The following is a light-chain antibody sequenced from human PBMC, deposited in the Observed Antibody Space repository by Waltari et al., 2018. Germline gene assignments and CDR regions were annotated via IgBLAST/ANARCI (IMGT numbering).Light chain of an antibody. V-gene: IGKV4-1*01. Sequence: DIVMNQSPDSLAVSLGERATINCQSRQDVLYTSNNKNYLAWYQQKPGQPPKLLIYWASTRKSGVPERFSGSGSGTDFTLTISSLQAEDVAVYYCQQYYTTPAFGQGTKVEIK. CDR2: WAS. CDR3: QQYYTTPA. CDR1: QDVLYTSNNKNY. J-gene: IGKJ1*01.